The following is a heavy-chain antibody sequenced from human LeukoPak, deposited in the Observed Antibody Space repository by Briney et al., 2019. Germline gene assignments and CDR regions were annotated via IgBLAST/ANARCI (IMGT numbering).Heavy chain of an antibody. D-gene: IGHD2-2*01. V-gene: IGHV4-61*01. J-gene: IGHJ5*02. CDR3: ARDPSNSRGWFDP. CDR2: IYDSGST. CDR1: GGSISSSSYY. Sequence: PSETLSLTCTVSGGSISSSSYYWSWIRQPPGKGLEWIGYIYDSGSTNYNPSLKSRVTISVDRSKNQFSLNLRSVSAADTAVYYCARDPSNSRGWFDPWGQGTLVTVSS.